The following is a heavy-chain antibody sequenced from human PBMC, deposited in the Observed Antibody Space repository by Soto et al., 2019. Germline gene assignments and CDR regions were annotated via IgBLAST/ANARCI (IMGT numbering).Heavy chain of an antibody. D-gene: IGHD3-3*01. J-gene: IGHJ4*02. Sequence: GGSLRLSCAASGFTFSSYAMSWVRQAPGKGLEWVSAISGSGGSTYYADSVKGRFTISRDNSKNTLYLQMNSLRAEDTAVYYCAKNAYYDLWSGYYPEETKFDYWGQGTLVTVSS. CDR1: GFTFSSYA. V-gene: IGHV3-23*01. CDR2: ISGSGGST. CDR3: AKNAYYDLWSGYYPEETKFDY.